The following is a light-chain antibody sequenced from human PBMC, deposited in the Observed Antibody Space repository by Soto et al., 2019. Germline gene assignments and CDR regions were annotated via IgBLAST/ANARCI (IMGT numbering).Light chain of an antibody. V-gene: IGLV1-51*01. CDR2: DNN. CDR1: SSNIGNNY. J-gene: IGLJ1*01. Sequence: QSVLTQPPSVSAAPGQTVTISCSGSSSNIGNNYVSWYQQLPGTAPKLLIYDNNKRPSGIPDRFSGSKSGTSATLGITGLQTGDEADYYCGTWDNSLSAGVFGTGTKVTVL. CDR3: GTWDNSLSAGV.